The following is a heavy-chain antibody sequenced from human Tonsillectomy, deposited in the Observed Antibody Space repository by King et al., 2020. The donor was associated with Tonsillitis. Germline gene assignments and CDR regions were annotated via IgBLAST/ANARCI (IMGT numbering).Heavy chain of an antibody. CDR2: IRSDGSIK. J-gene: IGHJ4*02. D-gene: IGHD3-10*02. V-gene: IGHV3-30*02. CDR1: GFSFSNYG. CDR3: AKDVPAAFFDY. Sequence: QLVQSGGGVVQPGGSLRLSCAASGFSFSNYGMHWVRQAPGKGLEWVAFIRSDGSIKYYADPVKGRFTISRDNSKNTQYLQINSPRPEDTAVYYWAKDVPAAFFDYWGQGTLVTVSS.